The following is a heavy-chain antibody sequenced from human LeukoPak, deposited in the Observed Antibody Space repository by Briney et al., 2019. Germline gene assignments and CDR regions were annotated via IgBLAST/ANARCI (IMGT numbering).Heavy chain of an antibody. J-gene: IGHJ6*04. V-gene: IGHV1-69*06. CDR1: GGTFNSYA. CDR2: IIPIFGTA. D-gene: IGHD6-19*01. Sequence: SVKVSCKASGGTFNSYAISWVRQAPGQGLEWMGGIIPIFGTANYAQKFQGRVTITADKSTSTAYMELSSLRSEDTAVYYCATGSQYSSGWDPGHYYGMDVWGKGTTVTVSS. CDR3: ATGSQYSSGWDPGHYYGMDV.